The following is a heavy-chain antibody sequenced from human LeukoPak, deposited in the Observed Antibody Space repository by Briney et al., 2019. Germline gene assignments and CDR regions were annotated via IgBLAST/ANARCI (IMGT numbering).Heavy chain of an antibody. CDR3: ARGYYDSSGYSNPFDD. V-gene: IGHV4-59*01. J-gene: IGHJ4*02. D-gene: IGHD3-22*01. Sequence: SETLSLTCTVSGVSIRGYYWSWIRQAPGKGLEWIGYMYYSGSSKYNPYLKSRATISRDTSKNQFSLKLTSVTAADTAVYYCARGYYDSSGYSNPFDDWGQGTLVTVSS. CDR1: GVSIRGYY. CDR2: MYYSGSS.